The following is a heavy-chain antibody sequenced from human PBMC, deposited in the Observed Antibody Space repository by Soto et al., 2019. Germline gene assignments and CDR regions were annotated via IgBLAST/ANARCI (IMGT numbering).Heavy chain of an antibody. CDR2: ISAHNGNT. V-gene: IGHV1-18*01. CDR3: AIGRDGDY. D-gene: IGHD6-6*01. Sequence: QVHLVQSGAEVKKPGASVKVSCKGSGYDFTTYGITWVRQAPGQGLEWMAWISAHNGNTDYAQKLQGRVTVTRDTSTRTVYMELRGLRADDTAVYYCAIGRDGDYWGQGALVTVSS. CDR1: GYDFTTYG. J-gene: IGHJ4*02.